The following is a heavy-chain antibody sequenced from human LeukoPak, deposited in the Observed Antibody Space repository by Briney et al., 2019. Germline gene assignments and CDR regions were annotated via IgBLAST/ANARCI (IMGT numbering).Heavy chain of an antibody. V-gene: IGHV4-59*01. Sequence: PSETLSLTCTVSGGSISSYYWSWIRQPPGKGLEWIVYIYYSGSTNYNPSLKSRVTISVDTSKNQFSLKLSSVTAADTAVYYCARVFDSSGGYDYWGQETLVTVSS. CDR1: GGSISSYY. CDR2: IYYSGST. CDR3: ARVFDSSGGYDY. D-gene: IGHD3-22*01. J-gene: IGHJ4*02.